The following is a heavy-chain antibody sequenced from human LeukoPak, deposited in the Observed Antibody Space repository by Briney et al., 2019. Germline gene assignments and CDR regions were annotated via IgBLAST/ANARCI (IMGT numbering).Heavy chain of an antibody. CDR1: GFTFGDYV. J-gene: IGHJ4*02. D-gene: IGHD3-9*01. V-gene: IGHV3-48*02. CDR3: ARDHDWAFHY. CDR2: INHNAEII. Sequence: GSLRLSCAASGFTFGDYVMSWVRQAPGEGLEWIAYINHNAEIIYYADSVKGRFTISRDNAKNSLSLQMNSLRDEDTAVYYCARDHDWAFHYWGQGTRVTVSS.